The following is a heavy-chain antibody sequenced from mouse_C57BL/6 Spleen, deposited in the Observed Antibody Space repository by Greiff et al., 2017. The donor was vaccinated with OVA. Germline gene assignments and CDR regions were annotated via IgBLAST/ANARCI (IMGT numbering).Heavy chain of an antibody. CDR3: ARKGGDYDEAWFAY. CDR1: GYTFTSYW. CDR2: IDPSDSYT. V-gene: IGHV1-69*01. D-gene: IGHD2-4*01. Sequence: QVQLQQPGAELVMPGASVKLSCKASGYTFTSYWMHWVKQRPGQGLEWIGEIDPSDSYTNYNQKFKGKSTLTVDKSSSTAYMQLSSLTSEDSAVYYCARKGGDYDEAWFAYWGQGTLVTVSA. J-gene: IGHJ3*01.